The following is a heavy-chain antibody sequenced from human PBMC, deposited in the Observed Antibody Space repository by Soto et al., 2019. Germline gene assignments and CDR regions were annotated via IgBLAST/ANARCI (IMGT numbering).Heavy chain of an antibody. J-gene: IGHJ6*02. Sequence: QITLKESGPTLVKPTQTLTLTCAFSGLSLTTNGLSVGWVRQPPGKALEWLALIYWDDGKRYSPSLKSRLTITRDTSKNHVVLTMTNMDPVDTATYYCAHSSTDLNHAMDVWGQGTTVSVSS. CDR3: AHSSTDLNHAMDV. CDR1: GLSLTTNGLS. CDR2: IYWDDGK. V-gene: IGHV2-5*02. D-gene: IGHD3-3*01.